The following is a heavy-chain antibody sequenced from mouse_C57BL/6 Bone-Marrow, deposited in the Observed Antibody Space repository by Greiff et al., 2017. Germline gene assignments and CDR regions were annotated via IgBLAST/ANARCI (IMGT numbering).Heavy chain of an antibody. CDR2: ISSGSSTI. CDR1: GFTFSDYG. Sequence: EVMLVESGGGLVKPGGSLKLSCAASGFTFSDYGMHWVRQAPEKGLEWVAYISSGSSTIYYADTVKGRFTISRDNAKNTLFLQMTSLRSEDTAMYYCARAGTGAMDYWGQGTSVTVSS. J-gene: IGHJ4*01. CDR3: ARAGTGAMDY. V-gene: IGHV5-17*01. D-gene: IGHD4-1*01.